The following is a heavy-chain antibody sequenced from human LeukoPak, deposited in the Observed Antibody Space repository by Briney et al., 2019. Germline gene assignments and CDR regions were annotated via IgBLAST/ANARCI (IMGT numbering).Heavy chain of an antibody. CDR2: ISSSSSYI. CDR1: GFTLSSYS. V-gene: IGHV3-21*01. CDR3: AKDQGIQLGIDY. J-gene: IGHJ4*02. D-gene: IGHD5-18*01. Sequence: PGGSLRLSCAASGFTLSSYSMNWVRQAPGKGLEWVSSISSSSSYIYYADSVKGRFTISRDNSKNTLDLQMNSLRTEDTAVYYCAKDQGIQLGIDYWGQGSLVTVSS.